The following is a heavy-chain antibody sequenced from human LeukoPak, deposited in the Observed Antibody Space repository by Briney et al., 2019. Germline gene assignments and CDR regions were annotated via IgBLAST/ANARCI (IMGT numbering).Heavy chain of an antibody. CDR1: GGSFSGYY. D-gene: IGHD3-9*01. CDR2: INHSGST. J-gene: IGHJ5*02. V-gene: IGHV4-34*01. Sequence: SETLSLTCAVYGGSFSGYYWSWIRQPPGKGLEWIGEINHSGSTNYNPSLKSRVTISVDTSKNQFSLKLSSVTAADTAVYYCARLWYDIGNGPWGQGTLVTVSS. CDR3: ARLWYDIGNGP.